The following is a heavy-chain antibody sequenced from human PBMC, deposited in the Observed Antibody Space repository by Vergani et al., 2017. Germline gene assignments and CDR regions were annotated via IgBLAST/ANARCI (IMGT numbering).Heavy chain of an antibody. D-gene: IGHD5-24*01. J-gene: IGHJ4*02. V-gene: IGHV4-31*03. CDR1: GGSISSGGYY. Sequence: QVQLQESGPGLVKPSQTLSLTCTVSGGSISSGGYYWSWIRQHPGKCLEWIGYLYYSGSTYYNPSLKSRVTISVDTSKNQFSLKLSSVTAADTAVYYCARVRWVEMATIIDYWGQGTLVTVSS. CDR2: LYYSGST. CDR3: ARVRWVEMATIIDY.